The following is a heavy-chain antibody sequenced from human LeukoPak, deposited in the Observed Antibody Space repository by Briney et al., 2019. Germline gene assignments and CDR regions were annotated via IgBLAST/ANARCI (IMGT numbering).Heavy chain of an antibody. V-gene: IGHV1-69*13. Sequence: SVKVSCKASGGTFSSYAISWVRQAPGQGLEWMGGIIPIFGTANYAQKFQGRVTITADESTSTAYMELSSLRSEDTAVYYCARDRVVIISDYYYGMDVWGQGTTVTASS. CDR1: GGTFSSYA. J-gene: IGHJ6*02. D-gene: IGHD3-3*01. CDR2: IIPIFGTA. CDR3: ARDRVVIISDYYYGMDV.